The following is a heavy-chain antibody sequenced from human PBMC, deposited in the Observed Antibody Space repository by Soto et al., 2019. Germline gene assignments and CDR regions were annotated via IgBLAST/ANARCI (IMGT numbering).Heavy chain of an antibody. Sequence: GASVKVSCKASGGTFSSYAISWVRQAPGQGLEWMGGIIPIFGTANYAQKFQGRVTITADESTSTAYMELSSLRSEDTAVYYCARPFFSVVAAPPYHPPGQYGMDVWGQGTTVTVSS. D-gene: IGHD2-15*01. CDR2: IIPIFGTA. V-gene: IGHV1-69*13. CDR1: GGTFSSYA. CDR3: ARPFFSVVAAPPYHPPGQYGMDV. J-gene: IGHJ6*02.